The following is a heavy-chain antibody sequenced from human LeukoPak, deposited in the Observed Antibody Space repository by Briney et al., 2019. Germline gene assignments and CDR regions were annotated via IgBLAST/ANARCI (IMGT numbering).Heavy chain of an antibody. D-gene: IGHD3-16*01. J-gene: IGHJ6*01. CDR2: INSDGSST. Sequence: AGGSLRLSCAASGSTFSSYWMHWVRQAPGKGLVWVSRINSDGSSTSYADSVKGRFTISRDNAMNTLYLQMNSLRAEDTAVYYCARDDAFRGVAMDVWGQGTTVTVSS. CDR1: GSTFSSYW. V-gene: IGHV3-74*01. CDR3: ARDDAFRGVAMDV.